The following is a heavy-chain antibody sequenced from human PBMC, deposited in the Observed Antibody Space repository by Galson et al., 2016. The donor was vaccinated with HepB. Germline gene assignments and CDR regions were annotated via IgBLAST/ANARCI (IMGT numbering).Heavy chain of an antibody. Sequence: SLRLSCAASGFIFSDSSIHWVRQAPGKGLEWVGRVRSKTHNYATAYSASVEDRFTISRDDSKNTAHLQMNSLKLDDTAIYYCTRLPNDFWSGPLDYWGQGTLVTVSS. V-gene: IGHV3-73*01. J-gene: IGHJ4*02. CDR2: VRSKTHNYAT. CDR3: TRLPNDFWSGPLDY. D-gene: IGHD3-3*01. CDR1: GFIFSDSS.